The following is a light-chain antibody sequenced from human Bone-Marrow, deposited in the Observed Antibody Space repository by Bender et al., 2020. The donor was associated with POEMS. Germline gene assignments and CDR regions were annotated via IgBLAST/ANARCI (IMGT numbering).Light chain of an antibody. CDR2: EVN. V-gene: IGLV2-8*01. J-gene: IGLJ2*01. CDR1: SGDLGSYNL. CDR3: SSFAASNHLI. Sequence: QSALTQPASVSASPGQSITISCTGTSGDLGSYNLVSWYQQYPGKAPKLMIYEVNKRPSGVPDRFSGSKSGNTASLTVSGLQAEDEADYYCSSFAASNHLIFGGGTKLTVL.